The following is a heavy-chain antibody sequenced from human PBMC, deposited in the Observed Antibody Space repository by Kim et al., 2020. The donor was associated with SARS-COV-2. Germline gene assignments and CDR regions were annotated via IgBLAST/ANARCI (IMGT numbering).Heavy chain of an antibody. D-gene: IGHD2-2*02. Sequence: GGSLRLSCAASGFTFSSYAMSWVRQAPGKGLEWVSAISGSGGSTYYADSVKGRFTISRDNSKNTLYLQMNSLRAEDTAVYYCAKAGGLGCSSTSCYTFSYYYYYMDVWGKGTTVTVSS. V-gene: IGHV3-23*01. CDR2: ISGSGGST. J-gene: IGHJ6*03. CDR1: GFTFSSYA. CDR3: AKAGGLGCSSTSCYTFSYYYYYMDV.